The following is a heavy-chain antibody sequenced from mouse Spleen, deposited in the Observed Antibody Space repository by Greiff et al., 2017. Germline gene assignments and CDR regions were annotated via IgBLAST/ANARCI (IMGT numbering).Heavy chain of an antibody. CDR1: GFTFSSYG. CDR3: ARGTAQAKMDY. D-gene: IGHD3-2*02. J-gene: IGHJ4*01. Sequence: EVKLMESGGDLVKPGGSLKLSCAASGFTFSSYGMSWVRQTPAKRLEWVATISSGGSYTYYPDSVKGRFTISRDNAKNTLYLQMSSLKSEDTAMYYCARGTAQAKMDYWGQGTSVTVSS. CDR2: ISSGGSYT. V-gene: IGHV5-6*01.